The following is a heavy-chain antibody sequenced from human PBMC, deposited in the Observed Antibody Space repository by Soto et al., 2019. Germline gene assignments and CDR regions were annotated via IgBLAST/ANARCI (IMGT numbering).Heavy chain of an antibody. D-gene: IGHD6-13*01. J-gene: IGHJ4*01. V-gene: IGHV3-23*01. CDR1: RLTSGTNA. Sequence: GGSRRLSLAASRLTSGTNAMIWVRQAPGKGLEWVSTISSNGENTHYADSVKGRFIISSDNSSNTVALQMNSLRVEDTAIYYCVSWVSAHFDSWGQGTLVTVSS. CDR3: VSWVSAHFDS. CDR2: ISSNGENT.